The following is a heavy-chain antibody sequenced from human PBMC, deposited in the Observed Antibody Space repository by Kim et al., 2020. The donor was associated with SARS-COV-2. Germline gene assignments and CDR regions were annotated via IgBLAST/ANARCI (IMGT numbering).Heavy chain of an antibody. CDR1: GGSISSYY. CDR2: IYYSGST. D-gene: IGHD3-9*01. Sequence: SETLSLTCTVSGGSISSYYWSWIRQPPGKGLEWIGYIYYSGSTNYNPSLKSRVTISVDTSKNQFSLKLSSVTAADTAVYYCARDRKLRYFDWSLTAPGAFDIWGQGTMVTVSS. CDR3: ARDRKLRYFDWSLTAPGAFDI. J-gene: IGHJ3*02. V-gene: IGHV4-59*13.